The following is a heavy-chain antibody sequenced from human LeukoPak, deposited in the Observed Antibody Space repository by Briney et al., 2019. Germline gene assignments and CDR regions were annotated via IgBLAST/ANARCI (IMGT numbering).Heavy chain of an antibody. CDR3: ARALSNNFDY. V-gene: IGHV3-21*01. CDR2: ISSSSSYI. D-gene: IGHD4-11*01. CDR1: GFTFSSYS. Sequence: GGSLRLSCAASGFTFSSYSMNWVRQAPGKGLEWVSSISSSSSYIYYADSVKGRFTISRGNAKNSLFLQMNSLRAEDTAVYYCARALSNNFDYWGQGTLVTVSS. J-gene: IGHJ4*02.